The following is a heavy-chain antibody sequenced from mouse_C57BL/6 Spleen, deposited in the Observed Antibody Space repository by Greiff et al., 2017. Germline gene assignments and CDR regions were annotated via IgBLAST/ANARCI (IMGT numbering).Heavy chain of an antibody. CDR2: IDPSGSCT. V-gene: IGHV1-50*01. CDR3: ARLCYRRRFRYFDV. D-gene: IGHD1-1*01. J-gene: IGHJ1*03. CDR1: GYTFTSYW. Sequence: QVQLQQPGAELVKPGASVKLSCKASGYTFTSYWMHWVKQRPGQGLEWIGEIDPSGSCTNYNQKFKGKATLTVDTSSSTAYMQLSSLTSEDSAVFYCARLCYRRRFRYFDVWGTATTVTVSS.